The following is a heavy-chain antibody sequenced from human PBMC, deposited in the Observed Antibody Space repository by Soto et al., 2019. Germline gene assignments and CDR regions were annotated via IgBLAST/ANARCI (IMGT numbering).Heavy chain of an antibody. CDR2: IDYSGST. J-gene: IGHJ3*02. D-gene: IGHD6-13*01. CDR3: ARVRRYSSRPDAFDI. V-gene: IGHV4-59*01. Sequence: SETLSVTCTVSGGSISRYYWSWIRQPPGKGLEWIGYIDYSGSTNYNPSLKSRVTISVDTSKNQFSLKLSSVTAADTAVYYCARVRRYSSRPDAFDIWGQGTMVTVSS. CDR1: GGSISRYY.